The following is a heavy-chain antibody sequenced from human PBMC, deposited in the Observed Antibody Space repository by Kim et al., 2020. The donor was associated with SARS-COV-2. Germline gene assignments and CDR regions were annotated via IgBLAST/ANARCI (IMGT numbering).Heavy chain of an antibody. D-gene: IGHD1-26*01. CDR2: VDPRDSYT. J-gene: IGHJ4*02. Sequence: GESLKISCKASGYSFTNYWISWVRQMPGKGLEWMGRVDPRDSYTNYSPSFEGHVTFSVDRSMTTAHLQWSSLKASDSAMYYCARQDLSGGYLGSGDYWGQGTLVTVSS. CDR3: ARQDLSGGYLGSGDY. CDR1: GYSFTNYW. V-gene: IGHV5-10-1*01.